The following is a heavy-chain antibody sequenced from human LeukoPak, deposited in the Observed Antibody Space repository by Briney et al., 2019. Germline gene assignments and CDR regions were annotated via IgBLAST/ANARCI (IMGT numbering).Heavy chain of an antibody. CDR3: AKGASIGWDRSDY. D-gene: IGHD6-19*01. J-gene: IGHJ4*02. V-gene: IGHV3-23*01. Sequence: GGSLRLSCSASGFTFSNYAMSWVRQAPGKGLEWVSAISGSGGSTYYADSVKGRFTISRDNSENTLYLQMNGLRAEDTAIYYCAKGASIGWDRSDYRGQGTLVTVSS. CDR2: ISGSGGST. CDR1: GFTFSNYA.